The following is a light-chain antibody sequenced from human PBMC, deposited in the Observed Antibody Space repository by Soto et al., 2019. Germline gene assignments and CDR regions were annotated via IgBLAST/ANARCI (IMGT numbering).Light chain of an antibody. CDR3: QQYNSYWT. J-gene: IGKJ1*01. CDR1: QGISSW. V-gene: IGKV1D-16*01. Sequence: DIQMTQNPSSVSASVGDRVTITCRASQGISSWLVWYQQRPGKAPKLLIYDASSLQSGVPSRFSGSGSGTQFTLTISSLQPDDSATYYCQQYNSYWTFGQRSKADIK. CDR2: DAS.